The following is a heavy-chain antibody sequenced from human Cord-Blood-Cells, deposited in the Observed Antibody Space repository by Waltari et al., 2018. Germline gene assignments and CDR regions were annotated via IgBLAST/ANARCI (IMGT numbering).Heavy chain of an antibody. CDR1: VYTSTSYD. CDR2: MNPNSGNT. CDR3: ARGTSYYDILTGYDY. V-gene: IGHV1-8*03. Sequence: QVQLVQSGAEVKKPGASVKVSCKASVYTSTSYDINWVRQATGQGLEWMGWMNPNSGNTGYAQKFQGRVTITRNTSISTAYMELSSLRSEDTAVYYCARGTSYYDILTGYDYWGQGTLVTVSS. D-gene: IGHD3-9*01. J-gene: IGHJ4*02.